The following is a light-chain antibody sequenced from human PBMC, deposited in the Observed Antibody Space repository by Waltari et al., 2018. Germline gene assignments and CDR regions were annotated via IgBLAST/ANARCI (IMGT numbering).Light chain of an antibody. CDR1: QVISSW. CDR2: AAS. CDR3: QQANSFPRT. Sequence: DIKMTQSPSSVSASVGDRVTITCRASQVISSWLAGYQQKPGKAPKLLIYAASSLQSGVPSRFSGSGSGTDFTLTISSLQPEDFATYYCQQANSFPRTFGQGTKLEIK. J-gene: IGKJ2*01. V-gene: IGKV1-12*01.